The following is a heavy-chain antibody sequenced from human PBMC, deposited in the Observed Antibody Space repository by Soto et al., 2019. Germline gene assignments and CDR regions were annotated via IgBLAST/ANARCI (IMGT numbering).Heavy chain of an antibody. CDR2: ISAYNGNT. CDR3: ASMITGTTYYHGMDV. V-gene: IGHV1-18*01. J-gene: IGHJ6*02. Sequence: ASVKVSCKASGYTFTSYGISWVRQAPGQGLEWMGWISAYNGNTNYAQKLQGRVTMTTDTSTSTAYMELRSLRSDDTAVYYCASMITGTTYYHGMDVWGQGTTVTVSS. CDR1: GYTFTSYG. D-gene: IGHD1-7*01.